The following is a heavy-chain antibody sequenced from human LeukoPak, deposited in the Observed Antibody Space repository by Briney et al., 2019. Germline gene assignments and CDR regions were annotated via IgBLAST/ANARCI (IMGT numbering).Heavy chain of an antibody. CDR1: GYTLTELS. J-gene: IGHJ1*01. V-gene: IGHV1-24*01. CDR3: ATVVAARTFQH. D-gene: IGHD6-6*01. Sequence: ASVKVSCKFSGYTLTELSMHWVRPAPGKGLEWMGGSDPEDGETIYAQKFQGRVTMTEDTSTDTAYMGLSSLRSEDTAVYYCATVVAARTFQHWGQGTLVTVSS. CDR2: SDPEDGET.